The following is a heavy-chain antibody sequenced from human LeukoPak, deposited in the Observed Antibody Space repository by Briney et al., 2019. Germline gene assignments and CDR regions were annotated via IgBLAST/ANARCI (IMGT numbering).Heavy chain of an antibody. J-gene: IGHJ6*03. CDR3: ARGLYDSSGYYSQISRYYYYYYYMDV. CDR2: IYHSGST. Sequence: SETLSLTCTVSGYSISSGYYWGWIRQPPGKGLEWIGSIYHSGSTYYNPSLKSRVTISVDTSKNQFSLKLSSVIAADTAVYYCARGLYDSSGYYSQISRYYYYYYYMDVWGKGTTVTISS. CDR1: GYSISSGYY. D-gene: IGHD3-22*01. V-gene: IGHV4-38-2*02.